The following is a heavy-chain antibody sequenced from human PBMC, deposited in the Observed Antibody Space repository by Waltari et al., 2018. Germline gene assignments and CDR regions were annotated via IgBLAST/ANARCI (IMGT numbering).Heavy chain of an antibody. V-gene: IGHV3-7*01. CDR2: IKQDGSET. Sequence: EVQLVESGGGVVQPGGSLRLSCAASGFSFSSYWMTWVRQTPGKGLEWVANIKQDGSETYYVDSVKGRFTISRDNAKNSLYLQMNSLRAEDTAVYYCARLGGKNAPAGYWGQGTLVTVSS. D-gene: IGHD6-25*01. CDR1: GFSFSSYW. CDR3: ARLGGKNAPAGY. J-gene: IGHJ4*02.